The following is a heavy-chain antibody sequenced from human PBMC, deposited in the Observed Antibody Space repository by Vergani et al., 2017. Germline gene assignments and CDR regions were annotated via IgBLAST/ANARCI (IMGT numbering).Heavy chain of an antibody. Sequence: VQLLESGGGLVQPGGSLRLSCAASGFTFSSYAMSWVRQAPGKGLEWIGSIYYSGSTYYNPSLKSRVTISVDTSKNQLSLKLSSVTAADTAVYYCARLIAVAGTGAFDIWGQGTMVTVSS. J-gene: IGHJ3*02. CDR3: ARLIAVAGTGAFDI. V-gene: IGHV4-39*01. CDR2: IYYSGST. CDR1: GFTFSSYA. D-gene: IGHD6-19*01.